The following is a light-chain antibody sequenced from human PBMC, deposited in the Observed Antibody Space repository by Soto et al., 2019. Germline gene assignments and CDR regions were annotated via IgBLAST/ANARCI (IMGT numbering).Light chain of an antibody. V-gene: IGLV1-44*01. CDR1: SSNIGSNT. J-gene: IGLJ3*02. CDR2: SNN. Sequence: QSVLTQPPSASGTRGQRVTISCSGSSSNIGSNTVNWYQQLPGTAPKLLIYSNNQRPSGVPDRFAGSKSGTSASLAISGLQSDDEADYYCAAWDDILNGWVFGGGTKLTVL. CDR3: AAWDDILNGWV.